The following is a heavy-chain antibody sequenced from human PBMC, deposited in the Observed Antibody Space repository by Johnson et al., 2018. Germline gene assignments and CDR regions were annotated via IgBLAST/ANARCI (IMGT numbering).Heavy chain of an antibody. J-gene: IGHJ3*02. Sequence: VQLVETGTEVKKPGASVKVSCKPSGYTFTSYPMHWVRQAPGQRLEWMGWINAGNGNTKYSQKFQGRVTITRDTSASTAYMERSSLRSEDTAVYYCARGRTRYSDDPFDIWGQGTVVTVSS. CDR1: GYTFTSYP. V-gene: IGHV1-3*01. D-gene: IGHD1-26*01. CDR2: INAGNGNT. CDR3: ARGRTRYSDDPFDI.